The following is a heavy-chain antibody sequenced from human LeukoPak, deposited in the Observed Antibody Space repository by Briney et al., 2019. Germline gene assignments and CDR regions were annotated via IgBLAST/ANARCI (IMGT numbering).Heavy chain of an antibody. Sequence: ASVKVSCKASGYTFTSYGISWVRQAPGQGLEWMGWISAYNGNTNYAQKLQGRVTMTRDTSTSTVYMELSSLRSEDTAVYYCARDHDPMIVVVTTNYFDYWGQGTLVTVSS. CDR2: ISAYNGNT. D-gene: IGHD3-22*01. CDR3: ARDHDPMIVVVTTNYFDY. V-gene: IGHV1-18*01. J-gene: IGHJ4*02. CDR1: GYTFTSYG.